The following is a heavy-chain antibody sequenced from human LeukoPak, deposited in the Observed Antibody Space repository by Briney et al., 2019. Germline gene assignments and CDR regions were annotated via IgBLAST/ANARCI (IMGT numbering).Heavy chain of an antibody. J-gene: IGHJ4*02. V-gene: IGHV3-9*01. D-gene: IGHD3-22*01. Sequence: GRSLRLSCAASGFTFDDYAMHWVRQAPGKGLEWVSGISWNSGSIGYADSAKGRFTISRDNAKNSLYLQMNSLRAEDTALYYCAKGYYDARGSYYFDYWGQGTLVTVSS. CDR2: ISWNSGSI. CDR3: AKGYYDARGSYYFDY. CDR1: GFTFDDYA.